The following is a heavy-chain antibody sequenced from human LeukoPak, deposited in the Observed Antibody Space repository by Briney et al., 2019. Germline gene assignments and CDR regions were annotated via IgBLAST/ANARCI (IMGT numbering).Heavy chain of an antibody. Sequence: SETLSFTCTVSGGSISSSSYYWGWIRQPPGKGLEWIGSIYYSGSTYYNPSLKSRVTISVDTSKNQFSLKLSSVTAADTAVYYCLSRKQLGAEFDYWGQGTLVTVSS. CDR3: LSRKQLGAEFDY. CDR1: GGSISSSSYY. V-gene: IGHV4-39*01. CDR2: IYYSGST. J-gene: IGHJ4*02. D-gene: IGHD6-6*01.